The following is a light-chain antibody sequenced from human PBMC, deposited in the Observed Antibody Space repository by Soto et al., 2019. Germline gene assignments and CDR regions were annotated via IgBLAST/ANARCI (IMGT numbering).Light chain of an antibody. CDR2: GAS. CDR1: QSVSSSY. J-gene: IGKJ1*01. CDR3: QQYGSSRT. Sequence: EIVLTQSPGTLSLSPGERATLSCRASQSVSSSYLAWYQQKPGQAPRLLIYGASSRATGIPDRFSGSGSGTDFTLTISRLEPADLAVYYCQQYGSSRTFGQGTKVEIK. V-gene: IGKV3-20*01.